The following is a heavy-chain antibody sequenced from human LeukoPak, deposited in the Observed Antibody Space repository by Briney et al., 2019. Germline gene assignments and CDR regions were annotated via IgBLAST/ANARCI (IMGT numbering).Heavy chain of an antibody. Sequence: GGSLRLSCAASGSTFSSYEMNWVRQAPGKGLEWVSYISSSGSTIYYADSVKGRSTISRDNAKNSLYLQMNSLRAEDTAVYYCARVYGSGSPSSYFDYWGQGTLVTVSS. V-gene: IGHV3-48*03. CDR3: ARVYGSGSPSSYFDY. J-gene: IGHJ4*02. D-gene: IGHD3-10*01. CDR1: GSTFSSYE. CDR2: ISSSGSTI.